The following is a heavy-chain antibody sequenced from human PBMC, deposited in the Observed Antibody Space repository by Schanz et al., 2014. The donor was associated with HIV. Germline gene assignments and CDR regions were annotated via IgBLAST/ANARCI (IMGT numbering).Heavy chain of an antibody. D-gene: IGHD2-21*02. CDR3: ARGDFGGNSVDY. CDR2: INHSGSI. Sequence: QVQLQQWGAGLLKPSATLSLTCAVYGGSFSGYYWSWIRQSPGKGLEWIGEINHSGSINYNPPLKSRVTMSVDTSKKQFSLKLSSVTAADTAVYFCARGDFGGNSVDYWGHGNLVTVSS. CDR1: GGSFSGYY. V-gene: IGHV4-34*01. J-gene: IGHJ4*01.